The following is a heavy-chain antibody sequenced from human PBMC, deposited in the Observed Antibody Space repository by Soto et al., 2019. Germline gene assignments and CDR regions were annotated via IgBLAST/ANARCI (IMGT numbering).Heavy chain of an antibody. Sequence: GGSLRLSCAASGITFSNYEMNWVRQAPGKGLEWVSYISSSGGTTYYAGSVKGRFTISRDNAKSSLYLQMNSLRAEDTAVYYCARYCSGGTCNDGNMDVWGQGATVTVSS. J-gene: IGHJ6*02. CDR2: ISSSGGTT. V-gene: IGHV3-48*03. D-gene: IGHD2-15*01. CDR3: ARYCSGGTCNDGNMDV. CDR1: GITFSNYE.